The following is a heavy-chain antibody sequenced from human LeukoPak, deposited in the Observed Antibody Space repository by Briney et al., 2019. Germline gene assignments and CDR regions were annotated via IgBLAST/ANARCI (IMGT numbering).Heavy chain of an antibody. CDR2: ITWHGRST. V-gene: IGHV3-9*01. CDR3: TKATTQRVPAATIDS. D-gene: IGHD6-13*01. CDR1: GFIFDDFS. Sequence: PGRSLRLSCAASGFIFDDFSMFWVRQVPGKGLEWVSSITWHGRSTAYADSVRGRFTISRDNAKYSLYLQMNSLRPEDTAFYYCTKATTQRVPAATIDSWGQGTLVTVSS. J-gene: IGHJ4*02.